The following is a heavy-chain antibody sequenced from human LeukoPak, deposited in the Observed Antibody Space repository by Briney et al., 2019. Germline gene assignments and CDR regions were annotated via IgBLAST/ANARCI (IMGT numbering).Heavy chain of an antibody. J-gene: IGHJ4*02. CDR1: GGSISSYY. V-gene: IGHV4-59*08. CDR2: IYYSGST. CDR3: ARHGQRYDYVWGSYRPVTFFDY. Sequence: PSETLSLTCTVSGGSISSYYWNWIRQPPGKGLEWIGYIYYSGSTNYNPSLKSRVTISVDTSKNQFSLKLSSVTAADTAVYYCARHGQRYDYVWGSYRPVTFFDYWGQGTLVTVSS. D-gene: IGHD3-16*02.